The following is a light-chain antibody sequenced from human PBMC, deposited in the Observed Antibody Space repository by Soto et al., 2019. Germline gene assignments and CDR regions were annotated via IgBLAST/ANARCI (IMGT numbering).Light chain of an antibody. CDR1: QDIGSV. CDR2: GAS. V-gene: IGKV1-8*01. Sequence: AIRMTQSPSSLSASTGDTVTITCRASQDIGSVLAWYQQKPGTAPKVLISGASNLHGGVPSRFSGSGSRTDFTLTITHLQSEDIATYYCQHYLNYPITFGQGTRL. CDR3: QHYLNYPIT. J-gene: IGKJ5*01.